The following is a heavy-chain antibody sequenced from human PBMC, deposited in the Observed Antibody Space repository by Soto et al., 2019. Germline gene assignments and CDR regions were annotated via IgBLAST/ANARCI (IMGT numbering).Heavy chain of an antibody. D-gene: IGHD6-19*01. CDR1: GGSISSSSYH. V-gene: IGHV4-39*01. CDR2: IYYSGIT. J-gene: IGHJ4*02. CDR3: ASRGSYSSEDY. Sequence: QLQLQESGPGLVKPSETLSLTCTVSGGSISSSSYHWGWIRQPPGQGLEWIGNIYYSGITYYNPSLKSRVTISVDTSKNQFSLKLSSVTAADTAVYYCASRGSYSSEDYWGQGTLVTVSS.